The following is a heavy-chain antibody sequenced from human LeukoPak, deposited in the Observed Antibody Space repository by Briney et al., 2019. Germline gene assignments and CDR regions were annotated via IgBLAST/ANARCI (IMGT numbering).Heavy chain of an antibody. CDR3: AREGRQDYVYDH. CDR2: INYSGST. D-gene: IGHD4-17*01. Sequence: SETLSLTCTVSGGSISSYYWSWIRQPPGKGLEWIGYINYSGSTNNNPSLKSRVTMSVDTSKNQFSLKLSSVTAADTAMYYCAREGRQDYVYDHWGQGSRVTVSS. V-gene: IGHV4-59*01. J-gene: IGHJ4*02. CDR1: GGSISSYY.